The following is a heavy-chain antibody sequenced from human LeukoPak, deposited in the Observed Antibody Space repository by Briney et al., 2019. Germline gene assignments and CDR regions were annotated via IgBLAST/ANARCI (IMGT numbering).Heavy chain of an antibody. V-gene: IGHV4-59*01. D-gene: IGHD6-6*01. CDR3: ARGGAARLHFQN. CDR1: GGSISTYY. Sequence: SETLSLTCTVSGGSISTYYWNWIRRPPGKGLEWIGYIYHSGGTNYNPSLQSRVTISVDTSKNQFSLNLNSVTAADTAVYYCARGGAARLHFQNWGQGTLVTVSS. J-gene: IGHJ1*01. CDR2: IYHSGGT.